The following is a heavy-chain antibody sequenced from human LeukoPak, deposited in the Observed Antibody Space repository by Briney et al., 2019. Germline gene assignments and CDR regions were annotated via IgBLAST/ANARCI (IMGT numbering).Heavy chain of an antibody. D-gene: IGHD4-17*01. CDR2: ISSSTSYI. CDR3: ARAGGSTVSHSDY. V-gene: IGHV3-21*01. Sequence: GGSLRLSCAASGFTFSSYRMNWIRQAPGKGLEWVSSISSSTSYIYCADSVKGRFTISKDNAKNSLYLQMNSLRAEDTAVYYCARAGGSTVSHSDYWGQGTLVTVSS. CDR1: GFTFSSYR. J-gene: IGHJ4*02.